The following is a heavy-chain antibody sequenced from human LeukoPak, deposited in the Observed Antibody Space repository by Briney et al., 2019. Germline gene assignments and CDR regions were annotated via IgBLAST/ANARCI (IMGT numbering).Heavy chain of an antibody. CDR1: GGSFSGYY. J-gene: IGHJ4*02. D-gene: IGHD3-22*01. V-gene: IGHV4-34*01. CDR3: ARGSITMIVVVITAYYFDY. Sequence: PSETLSLTCAVYGGSFSGYYWSWIRQPPGKGLEWIGEISHSGSTNYNPSLKSRVTISVDTSKNQFSLKLSSVTAADTAVYYCARGSITMIVVVITAYYFDYWGQGTLVTVSS. CDR2: ISHSGST.